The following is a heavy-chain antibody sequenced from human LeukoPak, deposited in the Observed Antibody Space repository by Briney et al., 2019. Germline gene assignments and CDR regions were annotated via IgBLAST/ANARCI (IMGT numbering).Heavy chain of an antibody. CDR2: IKEDGSEK. D-gene: IGHD3-22*01. V-gene: IGHV3-7*01. J-gene: IGHJ3*02. Sequence: GGSLRLSCAASGFTFNNNWMTWVRQAPGKGPEWVANIKEDGSEKVYVDSVKGRFTISRDNAKNSLYLQMTSLRAEDTAVYYCTRATVHYDSSGYFEGLFAFDIGGQGTMVTVSS. CDR1: GFTFNNNW. CDR3: TRATVHYDSSGYFEGLFAFDI.